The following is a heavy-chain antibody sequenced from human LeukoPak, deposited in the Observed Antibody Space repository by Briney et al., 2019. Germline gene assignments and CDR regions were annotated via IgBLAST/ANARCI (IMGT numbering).Heavy chain of an antibody. V-gene: IGHV1-2*02. CDR3: ARRLSGSFDY. Sequence: GASVKVSCKASGYTFTSYDINWVRQATGQGLEWMGWINPNSGGTNYAQKFQGRVTMTRDTSISTAYMELSRLRSDDTAVYYCARRLSGSFDYWGQGTLVTVSS. J-gene: IGHJ4*02. CDR2: INPNSGGT. D-gene: IGHD6-19*01. CDR1: GYTFTSYD.